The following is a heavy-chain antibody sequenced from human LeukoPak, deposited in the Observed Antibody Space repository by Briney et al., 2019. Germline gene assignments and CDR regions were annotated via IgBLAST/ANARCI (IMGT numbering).Heavy chain of an antibody. CDR3: ARDNTYYGMDV. V-gene: IGHV3-30-3*01. Sequence: GGSLRLSCAASGFTFSSYAMHWVRQAPGKGLEWVAVIPYDGSNKYYADSVKGRFTISRDISKNTLYLQMNSLRAEDTAVYYCARDNTYYGMDVWGQGTTVTVSS. CDR2: IPYDGSNK. J-gene: IGHJ6*02. CDR1: GFTFSSYA. D-gene: IGHD2/OR15-2a*01.